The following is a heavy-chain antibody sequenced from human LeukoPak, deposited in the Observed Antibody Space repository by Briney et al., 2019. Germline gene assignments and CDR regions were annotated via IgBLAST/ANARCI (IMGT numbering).Heavy chain of an antibody. CDR2: INPNSGGT. J-gene: IGHJ6*04. CDR3: ARDVDGMDV. CDR1: GYTFTVHY. Sequence: ASVKVCCKASGYTFTVHYMHWVRQAPGQGLEWMGWINPNSGGTNYTQKFQGWVTMTRDTSISTAYMELSRLTSDDTAVYYCARDVDGMDVWGKGTTVTVSS. V-gene: IGHV1-2*04.